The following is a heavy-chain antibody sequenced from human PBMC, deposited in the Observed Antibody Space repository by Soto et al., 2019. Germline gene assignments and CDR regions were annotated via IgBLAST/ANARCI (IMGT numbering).Heavy chain of an antibody. J-gene: IGHJ6*02. D-gene: IGHD2-2*01. CDR1: GYTLTSYY. CDR3: ARGISTTRYYYYYGMDV. CDR2: INPSGGIT. Sequence: GASVKVSCKASGYTLTSYYLHWVRQAPGQGTEWMAIINPSGGITNDAQKFQDRVTMTSDTSTSTVYMELSSLRSEDTAVYYCARGISTTRYYYYYGMDVWGQGTTVTVSS. V-gene: IGHV1-46*01.